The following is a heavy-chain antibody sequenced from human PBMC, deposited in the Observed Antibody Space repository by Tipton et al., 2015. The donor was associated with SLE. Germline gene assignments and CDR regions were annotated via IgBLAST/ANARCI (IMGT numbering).Heavy chain of an antibody. J-gene: IGHJ4*02. D-gene: IGHD4-17*01. CDR2: ITDRGVTT. CDR1: GGSISRSSYY. CDR3: AGEGMTTVTTWGTSFDY. Sequence: LSLTCTVSGGSISRSSYYWSWVRQAPGKGLEWVSAITDRGVTTYYADSVKGRFTISRDNSKNTLYLQMSSLRAEDAAVYYCAGEGMTTVTTWGTSFDYWGQGTLVTVSS. V-gene: IGHV3-23*01.